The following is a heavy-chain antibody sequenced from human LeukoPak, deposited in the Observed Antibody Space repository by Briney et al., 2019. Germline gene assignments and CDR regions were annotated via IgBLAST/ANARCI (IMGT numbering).Heavy chain of an antibody. J-gene: IGHJ4*02. V-gene: IGHV3-23*01. CDR1: GFTFSSYA. D-gene: IGHD3-10*01. CDR3: AKYYYGTGSLTPVFDY. CDR2: ISDSGGST. Sequence: GGSLRLSCVASGFTFSSYAMSWVRQAPGKGLEWVSAISDSGGSTYYADSVKGRFTISRDNSKNTLYLQMNSLRAEDTAVYYCAKYYYGTGSLTPVFDYWGQGTLVTVSS.